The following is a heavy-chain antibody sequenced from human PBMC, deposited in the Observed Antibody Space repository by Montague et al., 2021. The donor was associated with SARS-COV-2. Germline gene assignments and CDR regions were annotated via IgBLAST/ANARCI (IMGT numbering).Heavy chain of an antibody. CDR3: TSGGEGNYNVMDV. J-gene: IGHJ6*02. V-gene: IGHV6-1*01. CDR1: GDSDGGVEPR. Sequence: CAISGDSDGGVEPRRRSEEQSPELELQWQGGCCYRPERNNDYAVSVRGRVTINPDTSKNQFSLQLNSVTPEDTAIYYCTSGGEGNYNVMDVWGQGTTVTV. D-gene: IGHD3-10*01. CDR2: CCYRPERNN.